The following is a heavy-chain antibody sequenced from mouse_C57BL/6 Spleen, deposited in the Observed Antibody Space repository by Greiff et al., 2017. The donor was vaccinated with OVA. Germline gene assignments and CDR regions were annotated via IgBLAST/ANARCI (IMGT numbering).Heavy chain of an antibody. CDR3: ASGNFAY. CDR2: IDHSDSET. D-gene: IGHD2-1*01. J-gene: IGHJ3*01. CDR1: GYTFTSYL. V-gene: IGHV1-52*01. Sequence: VQLQQPGAELVRPGSSVKLSCKASGYTFTSYLMPWVQQRPLQGLEWIGNIDHSDSETNYTQKFKDKDTLTVDKSYSTAYMQLSSLTSEDSAVYYCASGNFAYWGQGTLVTVSA.